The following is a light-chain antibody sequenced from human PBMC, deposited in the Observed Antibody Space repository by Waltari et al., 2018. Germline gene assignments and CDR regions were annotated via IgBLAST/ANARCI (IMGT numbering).Light chain of an antibody. Sequence: EIVLTQSPGTLSLSPGERATLSCRASQSVSSSFLAWYQQKPGQAPKLLISGASSRATGIPDRFSGSGSGTDFTLTISRLEPEDFAVYYCQQYGSSPWTFGQGTKVEIK. CDR3: QQYGSSPWT. CDR2: GAS. V-gene: IGKV3-20*01. J-gene: IGKJ1*01. CDR1: QSVSSSF.